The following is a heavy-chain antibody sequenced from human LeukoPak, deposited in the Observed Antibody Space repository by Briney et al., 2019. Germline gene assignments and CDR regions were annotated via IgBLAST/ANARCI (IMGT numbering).Heavy chain of an antibody. V-gene: IGHV3-23*01. D-gene: IGHD3-3*01. CDR3: ARVSGDFFDY. CDR2: ISNSGGST. CDR1: GFTFYNYA. J-gene: IGHJ4*02. Sequence: GGSLRLSCAASGFTFYNYAMSWVRQAPGKGLEWVSAISNSGGSTYNADSVKGRFTISRDNSKNTLYLQMNSLRAEDTAVYYCARVSGDFFDYWGQGTLVTVSS.